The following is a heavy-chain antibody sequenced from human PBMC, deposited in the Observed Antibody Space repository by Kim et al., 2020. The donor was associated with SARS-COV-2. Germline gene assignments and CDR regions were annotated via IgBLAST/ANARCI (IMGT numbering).Heavy chain of an antibody. CDR3: AKDRTLYGSGSYSLFDY. V-gene: IGHV3-43*01. Sequence: GGSLRLSCAASGFNFDDYTMHWVRQPPGRGLEWVSLITWDAGRTFYADSVEGRFIISRDNSKNSLYLQMNSLRSEDTAFYYCAKDRTLYGSGSYSLFDYWGRGTLVTVSS. CDR1: GFNFDDYT. CDR2: ITWDAGRT. J-gene: IGHJ4*02. D-gene: IGHD3-10*01.